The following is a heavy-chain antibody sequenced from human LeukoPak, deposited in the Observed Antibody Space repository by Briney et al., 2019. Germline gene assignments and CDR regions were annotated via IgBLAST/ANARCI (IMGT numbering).Heavy chain of an antibody. CDR3: ARDEARGYDFRPQDH. D-gene: IGHD3-3*01. Sequence: GGSLRLSCAASGFSVRDYSLDWVRQAPGKGLEWVSSISSSSRYTFYVDSVKGRFTISRDNAKNSLYLQMNSLRVEDTAVYYCARDEARGYDFRPQDHWGQGTLVSVSS. V-gene: IGHV3-21*01. CDR2: ISSSSRYT. CDR1: GFSVRDYS. J-gene: IGHJ4*02.